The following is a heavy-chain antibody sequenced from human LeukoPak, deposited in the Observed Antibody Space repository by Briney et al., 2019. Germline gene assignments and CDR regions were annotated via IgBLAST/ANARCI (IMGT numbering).Heavy chain of an antibody. CDR3: ARDGQWGFTMIVVASDGGAFDI. J-gene: IGHJ3*02. CDR1: GGSISSSSYY. D-gene: IGHD3-22*01. Sequence: PSETLSLTCTVSGGSISSSSYYWGWIRQPPGKGLEWIGSIYYSGSTYYNPSLKSRVTISVDTSKNQFSLKLSSVTAADTAVYYCARDGQWGFTMIVVASDGGAFDIWGQGTMVTVSS. CDR2: IYYSGST. V-gene: IGHV4-39*07.